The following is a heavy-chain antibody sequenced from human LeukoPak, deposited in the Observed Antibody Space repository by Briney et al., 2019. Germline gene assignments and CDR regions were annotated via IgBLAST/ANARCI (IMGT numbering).Heavy chain of an antibody. Sequence: GRSLRLSCAASGFTFSSYVMHWVRQAPGKGLEWVALISTDGSNKNYGDSVKGRFTISRDNSKNTLYLQMNSLRAEDTAVYYCAKDSRSSWFGGDSKWGQGTLVTVSS. J-gene: IGHJ4*02. CDR1: GFTFSSYV. V-gene: IGHV3-30*18. CDR2: ISTDGSNK. CDR3: AKDSRSSWFGGDSK. D-gene: IGHD3-10*01.